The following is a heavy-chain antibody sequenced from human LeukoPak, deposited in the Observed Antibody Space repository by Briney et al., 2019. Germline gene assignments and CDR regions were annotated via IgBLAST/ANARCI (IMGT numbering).Heavy chain of an antibody. Sequence: GGSLRLSCAASGFTFSRYGMHWVRQAPGKGLEWVAVISYDGSNKYYGDSVKGRFTISRDNPKNRLTLQMNSLRPEDSAVYYCAKARGPGDPLNYYYGLDVWGQGTTVTVSS. CDR2: ISYDGSNK. V-gene: IGHV3-30*18. D-gene: IGHD2-21*02. CDR1: GFTFSRYG. CDR3: AKARGPGDPLNYYYGLDV. J-gene: IGHJ6*02.